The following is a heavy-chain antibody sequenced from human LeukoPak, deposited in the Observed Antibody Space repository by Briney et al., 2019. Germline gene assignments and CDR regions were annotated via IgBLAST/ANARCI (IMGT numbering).Heavy chain of an antibody. J-gene: IGHJ4*02. V-gene: IGHV4-31*03. CDR1: GGSISSGGYY. Sequence: PSETLSLTCTVSGGSISSGGYYWSWIRQHPGKGLEWIGYIYYSGSTYYNPSLKSRVTISVDTSKNQFSLKLSSVTAADTAVYYCARGYYDYVWASLGYWGQGTLVTVSS. CDR2: IYYSGST. D-gene: IGHD3-16*01. CDR3: ARGYYDYVWASLGY.